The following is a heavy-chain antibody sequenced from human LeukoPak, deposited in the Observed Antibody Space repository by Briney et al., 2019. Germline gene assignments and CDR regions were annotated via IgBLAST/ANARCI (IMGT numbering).Heavy chain of an antibody. D-gene: IGHD6-19*01. V-gene: IGHV4-39*07. J-gene: IGHJ4*02. CDR1: GGSISIYY. CDR3: AREYTLYRSGWFLDY. CDR2: IDYSGST. Sequence: PSETLSLTCTVSGGSISIYYWGWIRQPPGKGLEWIGSIDYSGSTYYNPSLKSRATISIDTSKNQFSLKLSSVTAADMAVYYCAREYTLYRSGWFLDYWGQGTVVTVSS.